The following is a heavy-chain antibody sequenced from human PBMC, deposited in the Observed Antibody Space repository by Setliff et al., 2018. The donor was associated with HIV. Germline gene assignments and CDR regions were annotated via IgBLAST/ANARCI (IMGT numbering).Heavy chain of an antibody. D-gene: IGHD6-19*01. CDR1: GFTFNNYA. CDR3: ARDGSGWSQH. J-gene: IGHJ1*01. Sequence: PGGSLRLSCAASGFTFNNYAMHWVRQAPGKGLEWVANINQDGSEKYSVDPVKGRFTTSGDNAKNSLYLQMNSLRAEDTAVYYCARDGSGWSQHWGQGILVTVSS. V-gene: IGHV3-7*01. CDR2: INQDGSEK.